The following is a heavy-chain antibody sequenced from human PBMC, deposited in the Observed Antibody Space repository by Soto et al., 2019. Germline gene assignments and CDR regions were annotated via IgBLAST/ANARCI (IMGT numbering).Heavy chain of an antibody. V-gene: IGHV3-7*01. J-gene: IGHJ4*02. CDR2: MNQDGSES. CDR3: ARLSTSAGRRDLAC. Sequence: EVQLVESGGGLVQPGGSLRLSCAASGFSLSSYWMSWVRQAPGKGLEWVANMNQDGSESDYVGSVKGRFTFTRDNAKNSLYLHMNCLRAEDTAVYYCARLSTSAGRRDLACWGQGTLVTVSS. CDR1: GFSLSSYW.